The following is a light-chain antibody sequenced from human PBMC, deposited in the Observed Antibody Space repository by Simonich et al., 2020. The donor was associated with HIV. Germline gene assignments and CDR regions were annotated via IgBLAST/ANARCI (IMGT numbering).Light chain of an antibody. Sequence: EIVMTQSPATLSVSPGERATLSCRASQTVSSNLAWYQQKPCQAPGLLIYGASPRATGIPARFSGSGSGTELTLTISSLQSEEFAVYYCQQYNDWPRTFGQGTKVEIK. V-gene: IGKV3-15*01. J-gene: IGKJ1*01. CDR3: QQYNDWPRT. CDR2: GAS. CDR1: QTVSSN.